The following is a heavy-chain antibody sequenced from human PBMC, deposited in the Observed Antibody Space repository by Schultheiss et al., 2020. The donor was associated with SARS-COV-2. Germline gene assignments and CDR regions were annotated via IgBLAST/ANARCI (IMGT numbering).Heavy chain of an antibody. CDR2: ISGSGGSG. CDR1: AFTFSSYS. D-gene: IGHD4-17*01. CDR3: AKGFREYGDYTPFDY. Sequence: GGSLRLSCAASAFTFSSYSMHWVRQAPGKGLEWVAAISGSGGSGDYADSVKGRFTISRDNSKNTVYLQMNSLRAEDTAVYYCAKGFREYGDYTPFDYWGQGTLVTVSS. J-gene: IGHJ4*02. V-gene: IGHV3-23*01.